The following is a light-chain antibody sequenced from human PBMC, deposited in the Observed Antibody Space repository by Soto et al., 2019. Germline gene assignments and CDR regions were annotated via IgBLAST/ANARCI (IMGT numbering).Light chain of an antibody. CDR1: QSISSW. CDR3: QQYNSPWT. CDR2: DAS. J-gene: IGKJ1*01. V-gene: IGKV1-5*01. Sequence: DIQMTQSPSTLSASVGDRVTITCRASQSISSWLAWYQQKPGKAPKLLIYDASSLESGVPSRFSGSGSGTEFNLTISSLQPDDFATYYCQQYNSPWTFGQGTKVEIK.